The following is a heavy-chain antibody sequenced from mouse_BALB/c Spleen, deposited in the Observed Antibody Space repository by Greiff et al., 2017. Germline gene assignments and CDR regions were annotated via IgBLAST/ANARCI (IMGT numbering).Heavy chain of an antibody. CDR1: GFTFSSFG. D-gene: IGHD2-3*01. V-gene: IGHV5-17*02. CDR2: ISSGSSTI. Sequence: EVKLVESGGGLVQPGGSRKLSCAASGFTFSSFGMHWVRQAPEKGLEWVAYISSGSSTIYYADTVTGRFTISRDNPKNTLFLQMISLRSEDTAMYYCARSRYDGYPYYAIDYWGQGTSVTVSS. CDR3: ARSRYDGYPYYAIDY. J-gene: IGHJ4*01.